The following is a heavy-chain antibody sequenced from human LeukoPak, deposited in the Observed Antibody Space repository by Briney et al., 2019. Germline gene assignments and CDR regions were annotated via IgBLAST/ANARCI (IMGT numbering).Heavy chain of an antibody. J-gene: IGHJ4*02. CDR2: ISWNSGSI. CDR3: AKGREDTAMDSFDY. Sequence: GGSLRLSCAASGFIFDDYAMHWVRQAPGKGLEWVSGISWNSGSIGYADSVKGRFTISRDNAKNSLFLQMDSLRAEDMALYYCAKGREDTAMDSFDYWGQGTLVTVSS. CDR1: GFIFDDYA. V-gene: IGHV3-9*03. D-gene: IGHD5-18*01.